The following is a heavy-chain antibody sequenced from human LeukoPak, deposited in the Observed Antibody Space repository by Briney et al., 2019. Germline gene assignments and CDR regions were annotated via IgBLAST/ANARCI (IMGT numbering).Heavy chain of an antibody. CDR2: IYYSGST. CDR3: ARRGGYYTFFDY. D-gene: IGHD3-3*01. CDR1: GGSISSSSYY. V-gene: IGHV4-39*01. Sequence: SETLSLTCTVSGGSISSSSYYWGWIRQPPGKGLEWIGSIYYSGSTYYIPSLKSRVTISVDTSKNQFSLKLSSVTAADTAVYYCARRGGYYTFFDYWGQGTLVTVSS. J-gene: IGHJ4*02.